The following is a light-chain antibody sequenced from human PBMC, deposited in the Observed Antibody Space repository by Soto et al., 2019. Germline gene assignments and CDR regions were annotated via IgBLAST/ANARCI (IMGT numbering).Light chain of an antibody. CDR3: QQRSNWRGT. V-gene: IGKV3-11*01. CDR1: QRVSSY. Sequence: YANTLYLAAGGRTNPTRMASQRVSSYLAWYQQKPGQAPRLLIYDASNRATGIPARFSGSGSGTDFTLTISSLEPEDFAVYYCQQRSNWRGTFGGGTKVDIK. CDR2: DAS. J-gene: IGKJ4*01.